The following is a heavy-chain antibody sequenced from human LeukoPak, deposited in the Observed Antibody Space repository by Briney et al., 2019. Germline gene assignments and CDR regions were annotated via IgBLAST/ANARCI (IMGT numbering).Heavy chain of an antibody. Sequence: SGTLSLTCAVSGGSITKSNWWSWVRQPPGKGLEWIGQIYHSGSTNYNPSLQSRVTISVDKSKNQFSLKLNSVTAADTAVYYCISEFGEPHQAVDYWGQGTLVTVSS. J-gene: IGHJ4*02. V-gene: IGHV4-4*02. D-gene: IGHD3-10*01. CDR3: ISEFGEPHQAVDY. CDR1: GGSITKSNW. CDR2: IYHSGST.